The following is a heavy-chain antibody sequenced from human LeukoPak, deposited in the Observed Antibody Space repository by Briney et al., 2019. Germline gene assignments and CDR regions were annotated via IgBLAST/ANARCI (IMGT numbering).Heavy chain of an antibody. CDR3: ARVGYGDYVLYYYYMDV. D-gene: IGHD4-17*01. CDR2: IYTSGST. CDR1: GGSISSSSYY. V-gene: IGHV4-61*02. J-gene: IGHJ6*03. Sequence: SETLSLTCTVSGGSISSSSYYWGWIRQPAGKGLEWIGRIYTSGSTNYNPSLKSRVTISVDTSKNQFSLKLSSVTAADTAVYYCARVGYGDYVLYYYYMDVWGKGTTVTVSS.